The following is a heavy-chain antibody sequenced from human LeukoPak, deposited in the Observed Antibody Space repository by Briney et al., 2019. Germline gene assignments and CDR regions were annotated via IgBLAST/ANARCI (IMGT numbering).Heavy chain of an antibody. J-gene: IGHJ4*02. CDR1: GGSVSSGSYY. CDR2: IYTSGST. V-gene: IGHV4-61*02. CDR3: ARVATGGYYNC. Sequence: SETLSLTCTVSGGSVSSGSYYWSWIRQPAGKGLEWIGRIYTSGSTNYNPPLKSRVTISVDTSKNQFSLKLSSVTAADTAVYYCARVATGGYYNCWGQGTLVTVSS. D-gene: IGHD3-22*01.